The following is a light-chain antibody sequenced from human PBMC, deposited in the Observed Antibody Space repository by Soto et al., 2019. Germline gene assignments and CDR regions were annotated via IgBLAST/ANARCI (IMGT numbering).Light chain of an antibody. J-gene: IGLJ2*01. Sequence: QSALTQPPSATGSPGQSVTISCTGTSSDVGGYNNVSWYQQHPGKAPKLMMYEFSKRLSGVPDRFSDAKSGNTASLTVSGRQAEDEADYYSSSYAGSNNREVVSGGGTKLTVL. CDR3: SSYAGSNNREVV. V-gene: IGLV2-8*01. CDR1: SSDVGGYNN. CDR2: EFS.